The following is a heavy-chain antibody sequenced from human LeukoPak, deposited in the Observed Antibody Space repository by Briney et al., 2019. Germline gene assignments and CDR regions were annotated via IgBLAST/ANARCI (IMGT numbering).Heavy chain of an antibody. CDR2: ISGSGGST. D-gene: IGHD3-22*01. CDR3: AKSSQKTYYYDSSGYFSAFDI. V-gene: IGHV3-23*01. CDR1: GFTFSSYA. Sequence: GGSLRLSCAASGFTFSSYAMSWVRQAPGKGLEWVSAISGSGGSTYYADSVKGRFTISRDNSKNTLYLQMNSLRAEDTAVYYCAKSSQKTYYYDSSGYFSAFDIWGQGTMVTVSS. J-gene: IGHJ3*02.